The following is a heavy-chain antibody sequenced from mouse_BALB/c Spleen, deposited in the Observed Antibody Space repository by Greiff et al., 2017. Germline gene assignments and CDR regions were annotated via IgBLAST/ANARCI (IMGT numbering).Heavy chain of an antibody. CDR2: ISSGGST. Sequence: EVKLMESGGGLVKPGGSLKLSCAASGFTFSSYAMSWVRQTPEKRLEWVASISSGGSTYYPDSVKGRFTISRDNARNILYLQMSSLRSEDTAMYYCARDTSYYFDYWGQGTTLTVSS. J-gene: IGHJ2*01. CDR1: GFTFSSYA. V-gene: IGHV5-6-5*01. CDR3: ARDTSYYFDY.